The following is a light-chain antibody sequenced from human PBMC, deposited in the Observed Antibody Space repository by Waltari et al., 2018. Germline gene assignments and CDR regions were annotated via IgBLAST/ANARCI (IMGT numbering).Light chain of an antibody. J-gene: IGKJ2*01. Sequence: EIVMTQSPATLSVSPGESAILSCRASQSVTTNLAWYQQKPGQAPRLPIYGASTRATDIPARFSGSGSGTEFTLTISSLQSEDCAVYYCHQYNDGPPFNFGQGTKLEIK. CDR1: QSVTTN. CDR3: HQYNDGPPFN. CDR2: GAS. V-gene: IGKV3-15*01.